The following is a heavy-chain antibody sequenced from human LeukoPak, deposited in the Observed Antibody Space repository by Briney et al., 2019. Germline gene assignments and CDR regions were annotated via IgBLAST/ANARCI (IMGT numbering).Heavy chain of an antibody. CDR3: ARTFDI. V-gene: IGHV3-48*03. Sequence: PGGSLRLSCAASGFTFSSYEMNWVRQAPGKGLEWVSYISGTGSTIYYADSVKGRFTISRDNAKNSLYLQMNSLRADDTTIYYCARTFDIWGQGTMVTVSS. CDR2: ISGTGSTI. J-gene: IGHJ3*02. CDR1: GFTFSSYE.